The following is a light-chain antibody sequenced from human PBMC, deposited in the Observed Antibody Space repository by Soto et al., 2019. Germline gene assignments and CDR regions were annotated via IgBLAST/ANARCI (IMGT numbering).Light chain of an antibody. V-gene: IGLV2-11*01. CDR3: ISYAGTAYV. CDR1: SSDVGGYNY. Sequence: QSVLTQPRSVSGSPGQSVTISCTGTSSDVGGYNYVSWYQQHPGKAPKLMIYDVSERPSGVPDRFSGSKSGNTASLTISGLQAEDEADYYCISYAGTAYVFGTGTKLTVL. CDR2: DVS. J-gene: IGLJ1*01.